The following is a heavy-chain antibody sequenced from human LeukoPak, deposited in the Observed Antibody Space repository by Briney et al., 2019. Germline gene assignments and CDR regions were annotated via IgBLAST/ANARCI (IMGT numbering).Heavy chain of an antibody. CDR1: GGSVSSADYY. D-gene: IGHD2-21*02. V-gene: IGHV4-34*01. CDR2: INHSGST. CDR3: ARAMTLDAFDI. Sequence: SSETLSLTCTVSGGSVSSADYYWSWIRQPPGKGLEWIGEINHSGSTNYNPSLKSRVTISVDTSKNQFSLKLSSVTAADTAVYYCARAMTLDAFDIWGQGTMVTVSS. J-gene: IGHJ3*02.